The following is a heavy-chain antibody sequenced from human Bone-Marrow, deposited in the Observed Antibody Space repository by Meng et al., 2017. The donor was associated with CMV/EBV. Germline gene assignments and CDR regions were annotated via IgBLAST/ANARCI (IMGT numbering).Heavy chain of an antibody. J-gene: IGHJ3*02. D-gene: IGHD1-26*01. CDR2: IGTLSDT. V-gene: IGHV3-13*01. Sequence: GESLKISCAASGFTFSTYDMYWVRQASGKGLEWVSAIGTLSDTLYPDSVEGRFTISRDNAKNSLYLQMNSLRAGDTAIYYCTRSKSGRFPAGDAFDIWGQGTMVTVSS. CDR1: GFTFSTYD. CDR3: TRSKSGRFPAGDAFDI.